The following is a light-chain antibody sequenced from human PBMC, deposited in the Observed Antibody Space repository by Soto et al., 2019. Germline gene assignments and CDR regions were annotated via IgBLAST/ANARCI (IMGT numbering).Light chain of an antibody. CDR3: MQALQTLT. Sequence: DIVMTQSPLSLPVTPGETASISCRSSQSLLHSNGYNYLDWYLQKPGQSPQLVIYLGSNRASGVPDRFSGSGSGTDFTMKISRVEAEDVGVYYGMQALQTLTFGGGTKVEIK. V-gene: IGKV2-28*01. J-gene: IGKJ4*01. CDR2: LGS. CDR1: QSLLHSNGYNY.